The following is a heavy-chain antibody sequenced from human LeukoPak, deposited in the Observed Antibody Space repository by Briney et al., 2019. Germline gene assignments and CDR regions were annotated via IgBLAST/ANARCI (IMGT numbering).Heavy chain of an antibody. CDR2: INYSGST. J-gene: IGHJ6*03. Sequence: PSETLSLTCTVSGGSISNSFFYWGWIRQPPGKGLEWIGSINYSGSTYYNPSLKSRVTISVDTSKNQFSLRLSSVTAADTAVYYCASSYYYYYMDVWGKGTTVTVSS. CDR3: ASSYYYYYMDV. V-gene: IGHV4-39*01. CDR1: GGSISNSFFY.